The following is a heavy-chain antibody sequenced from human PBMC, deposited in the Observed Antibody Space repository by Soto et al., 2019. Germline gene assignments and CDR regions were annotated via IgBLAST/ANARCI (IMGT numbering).Heavy chain of an antibody. CDR3: ARDVVAASKVYYCYYYMDV. Sequence: PSETLSLTCTVSGGSISSGGYYWSWIRQHPGKGLEWIGYIYYSGSTYYNPSLKSRVTISVDTSKNQFSLKLSSVTAADTAVYYCARDVVAASKVYYCYYYMDVWGKGTTVTVSS. CDR2: IYYSGST. V-gene: IGHV4-31*03. CDR1: GGSISSGGYY. J-gene: IGHJ6*03. D-gene: IGHD2-15*01.